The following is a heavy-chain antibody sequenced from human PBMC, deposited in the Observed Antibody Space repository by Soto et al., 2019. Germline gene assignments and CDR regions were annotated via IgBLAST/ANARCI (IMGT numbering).Heavy chain of an antibody. V-gene: IGHV3-23*01. J-gene: IGHJ1*01. D-gene: IGHD6-13*01. CDR2: ISAGGSNT. Sequence: GSLRLSCAASGFTFSTYAMSWVRQAPGMGLEWVTTISAGGSNTYYADSVKGRFTISRDNFKNTLYLQMNSLRAEDTAVYYCARDLGSSWYPEYFQHWGQGTLVTVSS. CDR1: GFTFSTYA. CDR3: ARDLGSSWYPEYFQH.